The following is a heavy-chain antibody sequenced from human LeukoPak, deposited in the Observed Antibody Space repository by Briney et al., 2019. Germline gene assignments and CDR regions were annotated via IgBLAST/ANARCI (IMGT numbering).Heavy chain of an antibody. J-gene: IGHJ5*02. Sequence: GASVKVSCKASGYTFTSYYMNWVRQAPGQGLEWMGIINPSGGSTSYAQKFQGRVTMTRDTSTSTVYMEPSSLRSEDTAVYYCAREGDVDTATWHWFDPGGQGTRVTVSS. D-gene: IGHD5-18*01. CDR3: AREGDVDTATWHWFDP. CDR2: INPSGGST. V-gene: IGHV1-46*01. CDR1: GYTFTSYY.